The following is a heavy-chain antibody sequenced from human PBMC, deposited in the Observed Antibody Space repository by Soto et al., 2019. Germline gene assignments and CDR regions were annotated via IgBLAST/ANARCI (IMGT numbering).Heavy chain of an antibody. Sequence: SVKVSCKASGYTFTSYGISWVRQAPGQGLEWMGGIIPIFGTANYAQKFQGRVTITADESTSTAYMELSSLRSEDTAVYYCARESRYCSVGSCYFLPCIVYWCQGILVTVSS. J-gene: IGHJ4*02. D-gene: IGHD2-15*01. V-gene: IGHV1-69*13. CDR1: GYTFTSYG. CDR3: ARESRYCSVGSCYFLPCIVY. CDR2: IIPIFGTA.